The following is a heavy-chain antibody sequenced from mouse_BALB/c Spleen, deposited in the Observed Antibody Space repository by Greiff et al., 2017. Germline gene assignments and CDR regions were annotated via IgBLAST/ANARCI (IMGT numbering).Heavy chain of an antibody. V-gene: IGHV1-69*02. D-gene: IGHD2-4*01. CDR2: IYPSDSYT. CDR3: TRRAIYYDYEGYAMDY. J-gene: IGHJ4*01. CDR1: GYTFTSYW. Sequence: VQLQQSGAELVRPGASVKLSCKASGYTFTSYWINWVKQRPGQGLEWIGNIYPSDSYTNYNQKFKDKATLTVDKSSSTAYMQLSSPTSEDSAVYYCTRRAIYYDYEGYAMDYWGQGTSVTVSS.